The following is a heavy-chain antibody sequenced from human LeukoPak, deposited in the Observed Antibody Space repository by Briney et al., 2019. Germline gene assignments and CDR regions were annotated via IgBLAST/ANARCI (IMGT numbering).Heavy chain of an antibody. J-gene: IGHJ3*02. CDR3: ARREGGSSGYYSGNAFDI. Sequence: GESLKISCKGSGYSFISYWIGWVRQMPGKGLEWMGIIYPGDSDTRYSPSFQGQVTISADKSISTAYLQWSSLKASDTAMYYCARREGGSSGYYSGNAFDIWGQGTMVTVSS. V-gene: IGHV5-51*01. CDR1: GYSFISYW. CDR2: IYPGDSDT. D-gene: IGHD3-22*01.